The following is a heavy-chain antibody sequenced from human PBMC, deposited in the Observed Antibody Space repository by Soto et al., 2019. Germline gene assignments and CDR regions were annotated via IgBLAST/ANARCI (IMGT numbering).Heavy chain of an antibody. J-gene: IGHJ4*02. Sequence: PGGSLRLSCAASGFTLSSYAMSWVRQAPGKGLEWVSAINGSGTSTYYADSVKGRFTISRDSSENTLYLQMNSLRAEDTAVYYCAKDRYSSSRIFDYWRQGTLVTVSS. CDR1: GFTLSSYA. D-gene: IGHD6-19*01. V-gene: IGHV3-23*01. CDR3: AKDRYSSSRIFDY. CDR2: INGSGTST.